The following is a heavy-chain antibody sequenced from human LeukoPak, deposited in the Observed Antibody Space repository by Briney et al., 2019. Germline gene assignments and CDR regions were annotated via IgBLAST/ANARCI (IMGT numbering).Heavy chain of an antibody. J-gene: IGHJ4*02. CDR1: GFTFSSYA. Sequence: GGSLRLSCAASGFTFSSYAMSWVRQAPGKGLELVSGISGSGGRTNYADSVKGRFTISRDNSKNTLYLQMNSLRAEDTAFYYCAKGGLRGGTYNDDFWGQGTLVTVSS. V-gene: IGHV3-23*01. CDR3: AKGGLRGGTYNDDF. D-gene: IGHD3-16*01. CDR2: ISGSGGRT.